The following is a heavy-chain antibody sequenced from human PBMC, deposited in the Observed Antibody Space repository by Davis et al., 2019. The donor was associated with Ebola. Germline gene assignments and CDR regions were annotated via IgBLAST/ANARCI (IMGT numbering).Heavy chain of an antibody. CDR3: VGGRWLI. J-gene: IGHJ3*02. Sequence: ESLKISCAASGFTFSSYAMSWIRQPPGKGLEWIGYIHDSGSTNYNPSLKSRLTISVDTSKNQFSLKLSSVIAADTAVYYCVGGRWLIWGQGTMVTVSS. CDR1: GFTFSSYA. V-gene: IGHV4-59*01. D-gene: IGHD5-24*01. CDR2: IHDSGST.